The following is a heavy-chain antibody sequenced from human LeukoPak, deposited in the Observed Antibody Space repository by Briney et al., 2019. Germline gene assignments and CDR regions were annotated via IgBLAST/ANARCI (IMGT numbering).Heavy chain of an antibody. V-gene: IGHV1-2*02. CDR2: INPNSGGT. J-gene: IGHJ4*02. D-gene: IGHD6-13*01. CDR3: ARDSSGYSSTEGFDY. CDR1: GYTFTGYY. Sequence: VASVKVSCKASGYTFTGYYMHWVRQAPGQGLEWMGWINPNSGGTNYAQKFQGRVTMTRDTSISTAYMELSRLRSDDTAVYYCARDSSGYSSTEGFDYWGQGTLVTVSS.